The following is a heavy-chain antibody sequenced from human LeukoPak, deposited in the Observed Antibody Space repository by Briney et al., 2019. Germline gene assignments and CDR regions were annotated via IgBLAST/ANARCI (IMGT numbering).Heavy chain of an antibody. Sequence: PGRSLRLSCAGSGFTFSSYGMHWVRQAPGKGLEWVAVISNDGSNKYYADSVKGRFTISRDNSKNTLYLQMNSLRAEDTAVYYCAKDGNDFTYYFDYWGQGTLVTVSS. D-gene: IGHD1-26*01. CDR1: GFTFSSYG. CDR3: AKDGNDFTYYFDY. J-gene: IGHJ4*02. V-gene: IGHV3-30*18. CDR2: ISNDGSNK.